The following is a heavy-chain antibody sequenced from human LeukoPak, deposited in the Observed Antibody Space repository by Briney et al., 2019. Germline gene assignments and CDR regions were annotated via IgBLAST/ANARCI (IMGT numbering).Heavy chain of an antibody. Sequence: GGSLRLSCAASGFTFSSYGMRWVRQAPGKGLEWVAVISYDGSNKYYADSVKGRFTISRDNSKNTLYLQMNSLRAEDTAVYYCARDRVVPAANDAFDIWGQGTMVTVSS. CDR1: GFTFSSYG. CDR3: ARDRVVPAANDAFDI. CDR2: ISYDGSNK. J-gene: IGHJ3*02. D-gene: IGHD2-2*01. V-gene: IGHV3-30*19.